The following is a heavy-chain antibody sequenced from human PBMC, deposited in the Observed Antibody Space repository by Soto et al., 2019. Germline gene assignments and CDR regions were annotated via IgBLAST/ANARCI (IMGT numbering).Heavy chain of an antibody. J-gene: IGHJ5*02. V-gene: IGHV4-34*01. Sequence: SETLSLTCAVYGGSFSGYYWSWIRQPPGKGLEWIVEINNSGSTNYNPSLKSRVTISVDTSQNKFSLKLSSGTAADTAVYYCARGPVTIFGVGRGWFDXWGQGTLVTVSX. CDR3: ARGPVTIFGVGRGWFDX. CDR1: GGSFSGYY. D-gene: IGHD3-3*01. CDR2: INNSGST.